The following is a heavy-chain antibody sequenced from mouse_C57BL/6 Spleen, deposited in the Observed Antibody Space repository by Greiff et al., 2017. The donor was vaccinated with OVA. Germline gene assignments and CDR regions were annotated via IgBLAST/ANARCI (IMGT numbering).Heavy chain of an antibody. CDR3: ARHDTTVVAFDY. V-gene: IGHV1-62-2*01. CDR2: FYPGSGSF. CDR1: GYTFTEYT. D-gene: IGHD1-1*01. Sequence: VQLHQSGAELVKPGASVKLSCKASGYTFTEYTIHWVKQRSGQGLEWIGWFYPGSGSFTYNEKSKDKAPLTADKSSSTFYMELSRLTSEDSAVYFCARHDTTVVAFDYWGQGTTLTVSS. J-gene: IGHJ2*01.